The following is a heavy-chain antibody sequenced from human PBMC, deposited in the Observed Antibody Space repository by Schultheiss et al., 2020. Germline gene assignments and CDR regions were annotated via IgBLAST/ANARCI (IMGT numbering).Heavy chain of an antibody. V-gene: IGHV3-21*03. CDR1: GFTFSSYA. Sequence: GGSLRLSCAASGFTFSSYAMSWVRQAPGKGLEWVSYISSSYIYYADSVKGRFTISRDNAKNSLYLQMNSLKTEDTAVYYCKGADYDYVWGTKNAFDIWGQGTMVTV. J-gene: IGHJ3*02. CDR3: KGADYDYVWGTKNAFDI. D-gene: IGHD3-16*01. CDR2: ISSSYI.